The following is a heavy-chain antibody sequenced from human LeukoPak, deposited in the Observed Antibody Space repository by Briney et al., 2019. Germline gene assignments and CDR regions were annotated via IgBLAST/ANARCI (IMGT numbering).Heavy chain of an antibody. Sequence: PGGSLRLSCAASGFTFSSYGMHWVRQAPGKGLEWVAVISYDGSNKYYADSEKGRFTISRDNSKNTLYLQMNSLRAEDTAVYYCARGERSGYYYDYWGQGTLVTVSS. CDR1: GFTFSSYG. V-gene: IGHV3-30*03. CDR2: ISYDGSNK. CDR3: ARGERSGYYYDY. J-gene: IGHJ4*02. D-gene: IGHD3-22*01.